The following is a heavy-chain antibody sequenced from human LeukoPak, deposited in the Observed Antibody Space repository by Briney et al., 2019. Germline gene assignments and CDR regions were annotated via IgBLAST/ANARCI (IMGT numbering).Heavy chain of an antibody. CDR2: IDPSDSYT. CDR3: ARHENIFSTFDM. Sequence: GESLKISCKGAGYSFTSYWITWVRQMPGKGLEWMGRIDPSDSYTNYSPSFQGHVTISADKSISTAYLQWSSLTASDTAIYYCARHENIFSTFDMWGQGTMVTVSS. J-gene: IGHJ3*02. CDR1: GYSFTSYW. D-gene: IGHD3-9*01. V-gene: IGHV5-10-1*01.